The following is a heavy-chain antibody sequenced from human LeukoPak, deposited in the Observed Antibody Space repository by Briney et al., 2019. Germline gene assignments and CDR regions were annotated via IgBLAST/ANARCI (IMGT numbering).Heavy chain of an antibody. CDR2: IIPILGIA. Sequence: SVKVSCKASGGTFNSSAISWVRQAPGQGLEWMGRIIPILGIANYAQKFQGRVTITADKSTSTAYMELSSLRSEDTAVYYCARDNSSSWYRNFDYWGQGTLVTVSS. CDR3: ARDNSSSWYRNFDY. J-gene: IGHJ4*02. CDR1: GGTFNSSA. D-gene: IGHD6-13*01. V-gene: IGHV1-69*04.